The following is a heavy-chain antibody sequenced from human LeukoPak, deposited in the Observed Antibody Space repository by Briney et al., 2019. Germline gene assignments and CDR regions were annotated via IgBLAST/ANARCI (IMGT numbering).Heavy chain of an antibody. J-gene: IGHJ4*02. CDR3: AKDFRHVLRFLEWLPQAIDY. CDR2: ISGSGGST. V-gene: IGHV3-23*01. Sequence: PGGSLRLSCAASGFTFSSYAMSWVRQAPGKGLEWVSAISGSGGSTYYADSVKGRLTISRDNSKNTLYLQMNSLRAEDTAVYYCAKDFRHVLRFLEWLPQAIDYWGQGTLVTVSS. CDR1: GFTFSSYA. D-gene: IGHD3-3*01.